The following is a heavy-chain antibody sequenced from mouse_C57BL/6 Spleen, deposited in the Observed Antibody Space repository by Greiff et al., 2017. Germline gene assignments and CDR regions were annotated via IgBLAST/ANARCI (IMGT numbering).Heavy chain of an antibody. CDR2: ISSGSSTI. CDR1: GFTFSDYG. V-gene: IGHV5-17*01. J-gene: IGHJ3*01. CDR3: ARTYYSNYGWFAD. Sequence: EVQLVESGGGLVKPGGSLKLSCAASGFTFSDYGMHWVRQAPEKGLEWVAYISSGSSTIYYADTVKGRFTISRDNAKNTLFLQMTSLRSEDTAMYYCARTYYSNYGWFADWGQGTLVTVSA. D-gene: IGHD2-5*01.